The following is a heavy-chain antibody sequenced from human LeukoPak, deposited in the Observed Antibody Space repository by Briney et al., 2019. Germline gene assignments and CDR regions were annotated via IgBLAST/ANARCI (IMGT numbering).Heavy chain of an antibody. J-gene: IGHJ6*02. CDR3: AKDTFPWGMDV. V-gene: IGHV3-30*18. CDR2: RSYDGSNK. CDR1: GFTFSSYG. D-gene: IGHD2-21*01. Sequence: GGSLRLSCAASGFTFSSYGMHWVRQAPGKGLEWVAVRSYDGSNKYYADSVKGRFTISRDNSKSTLYLQMNSLRAEDTAVYYCAKDTFPWGMDVWGQGTTVTVSS.